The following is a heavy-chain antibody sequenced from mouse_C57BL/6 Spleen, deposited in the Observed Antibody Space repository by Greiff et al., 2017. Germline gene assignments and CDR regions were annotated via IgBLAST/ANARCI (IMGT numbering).Heavy chain of an antibody. CDR1: GYTFTSYW. Sequence: QVQLQQPGAELVKPGASVKLSCKASGYTFTSYWMQWVKQRPGQGLEWIGEIDPSDSYTNYNQKFKGKATLTVDTSSSTAYIQLSSLTSEDSAVYYGARGDTEVGAMDDWGQGTSVTVAS. CDR3: ARGDTEVGAMDD. CDR2: IDPSDSYT. V-gene: IGHV1-50*01. J-gene: IGHJ4*01. D-gene: IGHD1-1*01.